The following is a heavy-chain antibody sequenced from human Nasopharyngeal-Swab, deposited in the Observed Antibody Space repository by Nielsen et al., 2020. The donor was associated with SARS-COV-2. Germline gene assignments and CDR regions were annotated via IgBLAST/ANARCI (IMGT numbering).Heavy chain of an antibody. V-gene: IGHV2-26*01. D-gene: IGHD3-10*01. CDR2: IFSNDEK. Sequence: RQAPGKALEWLAHIFSNDEKSYSTSLKSRLTISKDTSKSQVVLTMTNMGPVDTATYYCARIVRYYYGSGSYYNYYYYGMDVWGQGTTVTVSS. CDR3: ARIVRYYYGSGSYYNYYYYGMDV. J-gene: IGHJ6*02.